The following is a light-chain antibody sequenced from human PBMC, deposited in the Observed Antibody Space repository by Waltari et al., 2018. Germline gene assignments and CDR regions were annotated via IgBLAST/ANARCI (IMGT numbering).Light chain of an antibody. Sequence: DIQLTQSPSTLPASVGDRVTITCRASQSVSNWLAWYQQKPGKAPELLIYAISRLQTGVPSRFSGSGSGTDFTLTINNLQPEDFATYYCQQTYVTPRTFGGGTKVQIK. CDR2: AIS. V-gene: IGKV1-39*01. J-gene: IGKJ4*01. CDR1: QSVSNW. CDR3: QQTYVTPRT.